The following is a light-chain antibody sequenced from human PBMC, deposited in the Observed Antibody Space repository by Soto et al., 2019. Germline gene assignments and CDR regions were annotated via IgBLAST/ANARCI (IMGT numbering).Light chain of an antibody. V-gene: IGLV3-27*01. CDR1: VLAKKY. CDR3: YSAADNNWV. J-gene: IGLJ3*02. CDR2: KDN. Sequence: SYELTQPSSVSVSVGQTARITCSGDVLAKKYVRWFQQKPGQAPVLVIYKDNERPSGLPERFSGSSSGTTVTLTISGAQVEDEADYYCYSAADNNWVFGGGTKLTVL.